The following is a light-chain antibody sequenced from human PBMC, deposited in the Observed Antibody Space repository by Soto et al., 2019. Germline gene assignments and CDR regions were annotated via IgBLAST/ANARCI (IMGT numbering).Light chain of an antibody. Sequence: EIVLTQSPATLSLSPGERATLPCRASQSVSTSLAWYQQRPGQAPRLLIYDVSTRAAGVPARFSGSGSGTDFTLTISNREPEDGAIYYCQERSNWPRLTFGGGTTVEIK. J-gene: IGKJ4*01. CDR3: QERSNWPRLT. V-gene: IGKV3-11*01. CDR2: DVS. CDR1: QSVSTS.